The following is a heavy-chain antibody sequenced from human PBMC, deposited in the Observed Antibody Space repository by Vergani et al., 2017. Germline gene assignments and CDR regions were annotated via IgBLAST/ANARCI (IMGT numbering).Heavy chain of an antibody. Sequence: EVQLLESGGGLVQPGASLRLSCAASGFTFTSYAISWVRQAPGKGLEWVSAISGSGGSTYYADSVKGRFTISGDNSKNTLYLQMNSLRAEDTAVYYCGMKGTRDYWGQGTLVTVSS. CDR1: GFTFTSYA. V-gene: IGHV3-23*01. CDR3: GMKGTRDY. CDR2: ISGSGGST. J-gene: IGHJ4*02. D-gene: IGHD1-14*01.